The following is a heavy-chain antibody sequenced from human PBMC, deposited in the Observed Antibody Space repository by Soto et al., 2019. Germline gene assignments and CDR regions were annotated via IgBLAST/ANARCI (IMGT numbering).Heavy chain of an antibody. D-gene: IGHD3-10*01. Sequence: KPSETLSLTCTVSGGSISSYYWSWIRQPPGKGLEWIGYIYYSGSTNYNPSLKSRVTISVDTSKNQFSLKLSSVTAADTAVYYCARDAGTGYYFDYWGQGTLVTVSS. CDR3: ARDAGTGYYFDY. J-gene: IGHJ4*02. CDR2: IYYSGST. CDR1: GGSISSYY. V-gene: IGHV4-59*01.